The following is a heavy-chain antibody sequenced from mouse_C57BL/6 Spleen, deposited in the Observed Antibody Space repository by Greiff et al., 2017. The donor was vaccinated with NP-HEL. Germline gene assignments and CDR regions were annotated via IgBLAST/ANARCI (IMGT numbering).Heavy chain of an antibody. CDR2: INPSTGGT. Sequence: VQLKESGPELVKPGASVKISCKASGYSFTGYYMNWVKQSPEKSLEWIGEINPSTGGTTYNQKFKAKATLTVDKASSTAYMQLKSLTSEDAAVYYCARYYGGFAYWGQGTLVTVSA. CDR3: ARYYGGFAY. J-gene: IGHJ3*01. D-gene: IGHD1-1*01. CDR1: GYSFTGYY. V-gene: IGHV1-42*01.